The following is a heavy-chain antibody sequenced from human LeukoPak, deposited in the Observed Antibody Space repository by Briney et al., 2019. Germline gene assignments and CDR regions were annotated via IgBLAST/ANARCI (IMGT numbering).Heavy chain of an antibody. CDR1: GGSFSGYY. CDR3: ARRRAGLFIFWYFDL. D-gene: IGHD3-22*01. Sequence: NASETLSLTCAVYGGSFSGYYWSWIRQPPGKGLEWIGEINHSGSTNYNPSLKSRVTISVDTSKNQFSLNLSSVTAADTAVYYCARRRAGLFIFWYFDLWGRGTLVTVSS. CDR2: INHSGST. V-gene: IGHV4-34*01. J-gene: IGHJ2*01.